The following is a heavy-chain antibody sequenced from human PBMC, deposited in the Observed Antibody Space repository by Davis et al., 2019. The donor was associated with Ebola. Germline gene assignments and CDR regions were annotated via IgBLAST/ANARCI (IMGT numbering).Heavy chain of an antibody. CDR2: MTGSGGTP. CDR1: GFTYRRYA. Sequence: GESLMISCAASGFTYRRYAMRWVRQAPGNGLEWVSAMTGSGGTPYYADSVKGRFTISRDNSKNTLYLQMSSLRAEDTAGYHCARNDDFWSPYGMDVWGQGTTVIVSS. J-gene: IGHJ6*02. V-gene: IGHV3-23*01. D-gene: IGHD3-3*01. CDR3: ARNDDFWSPYGMDV.